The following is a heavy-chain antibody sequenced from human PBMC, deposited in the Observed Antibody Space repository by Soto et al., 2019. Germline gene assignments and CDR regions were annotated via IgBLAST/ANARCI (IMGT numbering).Heavy chain of an antibody. CDR1: GFTFDDYA. V-gene: IGHV3-9*01. D-gene: IGHD2-21*01. Sequence: EVQLVESGGGLVQPGRSLRLSCAASGFTFDDYAMHWVRQAPGKGLEWVSGISWNSGSIGYADSVKGRFTISRDNAKNSLYLQMKSLRAEDTALYYCAKYRVAIDCGGDCLYFDLWGRGTLVTVSS. CDR3: AKYRVAIDCGGDCLYFDL. J-gene: IGHJ2*01. CDR2: ISWNSGSI.